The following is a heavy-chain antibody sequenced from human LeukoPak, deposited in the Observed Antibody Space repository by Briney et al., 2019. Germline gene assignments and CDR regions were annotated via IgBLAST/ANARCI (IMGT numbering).Heavy chain of an antibody. CDR1: GGSFSGYY. V-gene: IGHV4-34*01. Sequence: SETLSLTCAVYGGSFSGYYWSWIRQPPGKGLEWIGEINHSGSTNYNPSLKSRVTISVDTSKNQFSLKLSSVTAADTAVYYSARDMGYCSGGICYSGGNDYWGQGTLVTVSS. D-gene: IGHD2-15*01. CDR2: INHSGST. CDR3: ARDMGYCSGGICYSGGNDY. J-gene: IGHJ4*02.